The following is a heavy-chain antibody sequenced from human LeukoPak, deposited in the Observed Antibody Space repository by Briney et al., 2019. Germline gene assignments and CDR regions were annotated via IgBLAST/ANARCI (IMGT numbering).Heavy chain of an antibody. V-gene: IGHV4-59*01. CDR3: ATDYGGNSVHFDY. D-gene: IGHD4-17*01. CDR2: IYYSGST. J-gene: IGHJ4*02. CDR1: GGSISSYY. Sequence: SETLSLTCTVSGGSISSYYWSWIRQPPGKGLEWIGYIYYSGSTNYNPSLKSRVTISVDTSKNQFSLKLSSVTAADTAVYYCATDYGGNSVHFDYWGQGTLVTVSS.